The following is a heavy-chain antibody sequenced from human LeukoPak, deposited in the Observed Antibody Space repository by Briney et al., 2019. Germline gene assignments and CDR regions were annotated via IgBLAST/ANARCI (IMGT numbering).Heavy chain of an antibody. J-gene: IGHJ4*02. CDR1: GGTFSSYA. CDR2: IIPIFGTT. Sequence: ASVKVSCKASGGTFSSYAISWVRQAPGQGLEWMGGIIPIFGTTNYAQKFQDRVTITADKSTSTAYMELSSLRSEDTAVYYCATSVVPAAIGLWDLDYWGQGTLVTVSS. V-gene: IGHV1-69*06. D-gene: IGHD2-2*01. CDR3: ATSVVPAAIGLWDLDY.